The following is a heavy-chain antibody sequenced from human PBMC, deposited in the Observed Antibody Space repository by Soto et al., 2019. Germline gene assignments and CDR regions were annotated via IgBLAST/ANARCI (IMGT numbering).Heavy chain of an antibody. Sequence: PSETLSLTWTVSGGYISDVGYSWSRIRQPPGKGLEWIGYMYHSGSTYYNPSLKSRVTISIDRSKNQFYLKLSSLTAADTAVYYCARVPAYLGQGILVIV. CDR2: MYHSGST. D-gene: IGHD2-2*01. CDR3: ARVPAY. J-gene: IGHJ4*02. V-gene: IGHV4-30-2*01. CDR1: GGYISDVGYS.